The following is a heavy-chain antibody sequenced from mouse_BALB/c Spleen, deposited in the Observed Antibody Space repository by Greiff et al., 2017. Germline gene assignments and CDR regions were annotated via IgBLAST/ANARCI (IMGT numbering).Heavy chain of an antibody. CDR1: GYTFTSYV. J-gene: IGHJ2*01. D-gene: IGHD1-1*01. V-gene: IGHV1-14*01. CDR3: ARDGSSPFDY. CDR2: INPYNDGT. Sequence: EVKLMESGPELVKPGASVKMSCKASGYTFTSYVMHWVKQKPGQGLEWIGYINPYNDGTKYNEKFKGKATLTSDKSSSTAYMELSSLTSEDSAVYYCARDGSSPFDYWGQGTTLTVSS.